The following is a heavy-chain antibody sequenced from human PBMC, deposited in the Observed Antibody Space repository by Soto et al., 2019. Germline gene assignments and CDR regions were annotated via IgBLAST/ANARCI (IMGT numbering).Heavy chain of an antibody. J-gene: IGHJ3*02. CDR1: GFTFSSYA. V-gene: IGHV3-30*04. CDR2: ISYDGSNK. D-gene: IGHD3-10*01. CDR3: ARAPMVRGVIDAFDI. Sequence: GESLKISCAASGFTFSSYAMHWVRQAPGKGLEWVAVISYDGSNKYYADSVKGRFTISRDNSKNTLYLQMNSLRAEDTAVYYCARAPMVRGVIDAFDIWGQGTMVTVSS.